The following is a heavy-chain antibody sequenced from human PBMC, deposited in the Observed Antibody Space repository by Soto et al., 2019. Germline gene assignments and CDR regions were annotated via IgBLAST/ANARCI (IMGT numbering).Heavy chain of an antibody. Sequence: SSVKGYCKASGGTFSIYATSCLRKAPGQGLEWMGGIIPIFGTANYAQKFQGRVTITADKSTSTAYMELSSLRSEDTAVYYCAREGGGDGLGYYWGQGTLVTVSS. CDR3: AREGGGDGLGYY. V-gene: IGHV1-69*06. CDR2: IIPIFGTA. D-gene: IGHD2-21*01. CDR1: GGTFSIYA. J-gene: IGHJ4*02.